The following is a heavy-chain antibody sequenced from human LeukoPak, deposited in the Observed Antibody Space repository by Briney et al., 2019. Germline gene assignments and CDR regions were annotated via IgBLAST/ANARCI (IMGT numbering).Heavy chain of an antibody. CDR3: ARDREQWLVRRFDY. V-gene: IGHV3-30-3*01. J-gene: IGHJ4*02. Sequence: PGGSLRLSCAASGFTFSSYGMHWVRQAPGKGLEWVAVISYDGSNLDYADSVKGRFTISRDNSKNTLYLQMNSLRAEDTAVYYCARDREQWLVRRFDYWGQGTLVTVSS. CDR1: GFTFSSYG. D-gene: IGHD6-19*01. CDR2: ISYDGSNL.